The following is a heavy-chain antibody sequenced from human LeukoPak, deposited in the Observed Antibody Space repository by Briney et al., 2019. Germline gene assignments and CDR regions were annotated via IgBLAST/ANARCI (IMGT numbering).Heavy chain of an antibody. CDR3: AGSWTHYYDSSGYFPPEMDV. D-gene: IGHD3-22*01. J-gene: IGHJ6*04. Sequence: TGGSLRLSCAASGFTFSNYGMNWVRLAPGKGLEWVSGITGSADTTFYADSVKGRFTISRDNSKNTLFLQINSLRAEDTAVYYCAGSWTHYYDSSGYFPPEMDVWGKGTTVTVSS. CDR2: ITGSADTT. V-gene: IGHV3-23*01. CDR1: GFTFSNYG.